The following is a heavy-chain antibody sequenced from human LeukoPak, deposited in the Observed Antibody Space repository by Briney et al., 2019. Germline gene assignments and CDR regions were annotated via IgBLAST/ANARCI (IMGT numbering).Heavy chain of an antibody. J-gene: IGHJ4*02. CDR1: GFTFSSYS. D-gene: IGHD3-10*01. Sequence: PGGSLRLSCAASGFTFSSYSMNWVRQAPGKGLEWDSYISSSSSTIYYADSVKGRFTISRDNAKNSLYLQMNSQRAADTALYYCARPSGSYYNYWGQGNLVTVSS. CDR3: ARPSGSYYNY. CDR2: ISSSSSTI. V-gene: IGHV3-48*01.